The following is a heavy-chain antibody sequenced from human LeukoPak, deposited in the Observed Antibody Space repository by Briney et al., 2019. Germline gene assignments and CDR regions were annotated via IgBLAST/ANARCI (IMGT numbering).Heavy chain of an antibody. Sequence: GASVTVSCKASGYTFTSYDINWVRQATGQGLEWMGWMNPNSGNTGYAQKFQGRVTITRNTSISTAYMELSSLRSEDTAVYYCASGIYGDYEYYFDYWGQGTLVTVSS. V-gene: IGHV1-8*03. D-gene: IGHD4-17*01. J-gene: IGHJ4*02. CDR1: GYTFTSYD. CDR3: ASGIYGDYEYYFDY. CDR2: MNPNSGNT.